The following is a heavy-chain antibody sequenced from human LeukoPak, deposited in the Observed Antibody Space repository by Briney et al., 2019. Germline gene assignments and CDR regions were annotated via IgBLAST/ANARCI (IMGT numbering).Heavy chain of an antibody. Sequence: SETLSLTCAVSAYSISSGYYWGWIRQPPGKGLEWIGSFYHSGSTYYNPSLKSRVTISVDTSKNQFSLKLSSVTAADTAVYYCARHEFYSNYPHNWFDPWGQGTLVTVSS. J-gene: IGHJ5*02. CDR2: FYHSGST. D-gene: IGHD4-11*01. CDR1: AYSISSGYY. CDR3: ARHEFYSNYPHNWFDP. V-gene: IGHV4-38-2*01.